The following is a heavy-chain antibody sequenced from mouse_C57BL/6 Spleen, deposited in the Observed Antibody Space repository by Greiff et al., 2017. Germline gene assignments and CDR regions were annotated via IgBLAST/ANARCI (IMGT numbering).Heavy chain of an antibody. CDR1: GFTFSSYT. D-gene: IGHD2-1*01. V-gene: IGHV5-9*01. CDR2: ISGGGGNT. Sequence: DVKLVESGGGLVKPGGSLKLSCAASGFTFSSYTMSWVRQTPEKRLEWVATISGGGGNTYYPDSVKGRFTISRDNAKNTLYLQMSSLRSEDTALYYCARWIYGNYAWFAYWGQGTLVTVSA. CDR3: ARWIYGNYAWFAY. J-gene: IGHJ3*01.